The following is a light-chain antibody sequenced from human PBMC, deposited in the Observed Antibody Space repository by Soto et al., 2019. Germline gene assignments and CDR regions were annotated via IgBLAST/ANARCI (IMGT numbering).Light chain of an antibody. CDR1: QSVSSW. Sequence: DIQMTQSPPTMPAFVGDTVTITCRASQSVSSWLAWYQQKPGTAPTLLIYDASSLASGVPSRFSGSGSGTKFTLTIRSLQPDDFATYYCHQYISFPKTFGQGTQGEMK. V-gene: IGKV1-5*01. CDR3: HQYISFPKT. J-gene: IGKJ1*01. CDR2: DAS.